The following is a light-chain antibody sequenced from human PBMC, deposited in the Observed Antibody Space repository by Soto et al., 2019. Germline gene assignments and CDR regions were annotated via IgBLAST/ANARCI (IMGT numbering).Light chain of an antibody. CDR2: WAS. CDR3: QQYYSTPPT. CDR1: QSVLYSSNNKNY. J-gene: IGKJ1*01. Sequence: DIVMTQSPDSLAVYLGERATINCKSSQSVLYSSNNKNYLAWYQQKPGQPPELLIYWASTRESGVPDRFSGSGSGRDFTLTISSLQAEDVAVYYCQQYYSTPPTFGQGTKVEIK. V-gene: IGKV4-1*01.